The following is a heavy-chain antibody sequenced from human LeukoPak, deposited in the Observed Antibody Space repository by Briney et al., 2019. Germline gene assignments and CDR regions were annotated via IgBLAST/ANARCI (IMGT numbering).Heavy chain of an antibody. V-gene: IGHV3-53*01. CDR3: ARVVYSGSYHVGESDY. J-gene: IGHJ4*02. D-gene: IGHD1-26*01. Sequence: GGSLRLSCVDSGFTFSNYWMSWVRQAPGKGLRWVSVLHSGGTTHYADSVKGRFTISRDNSKNTLYLQMNSLRAEDTAVYYCARVVYSGSYHVGESDYWGQGTLVTVSS. CDR2: LHSGGTT. CDR1: GFTFSNYW.